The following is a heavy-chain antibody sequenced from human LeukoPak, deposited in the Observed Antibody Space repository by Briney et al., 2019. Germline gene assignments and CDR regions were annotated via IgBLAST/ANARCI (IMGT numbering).Heavy chain of an antibody. CDR1: GFTFSGHG. CDR3: AKGRDYSSSWLDY. J-gene: IGHJ4*02. D-gene: IGHD6-13*01. CDR2: ISYDRANK. Sequence: GGSLRLSCAASGFTFSGHGMHWVRQAPGKGLEWVAVISYDRANKYYADSVRGRFTISRDNSKNTLYLQMNSLRAEDTAVYYCAKGRDYSSSWLDYWGQGTLVTVSS. V-gene: IGHV3-30*18.